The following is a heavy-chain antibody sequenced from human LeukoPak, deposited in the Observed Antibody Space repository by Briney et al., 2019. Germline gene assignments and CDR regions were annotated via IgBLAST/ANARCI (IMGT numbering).Heavy chain of an antibody. V-gene: IGHV3-21*01. J-gene: IGHJ3*02. CDR3: ARDYDSSGYTGAFDI. Sequence: GGSLSLSCAASGITFRSYSMNWDRQAPGKGLEWVSSISSSSSYIYYADSVKGRFTISRDNAKNSLYLQMNSLRAEDTAVYYCARDYDSSGYTGAFDIWGQGTMVTVSS. CDR2: ISSSSSYI. D-gene: IGHD3-22*01. CDR1: GITFRSYS.